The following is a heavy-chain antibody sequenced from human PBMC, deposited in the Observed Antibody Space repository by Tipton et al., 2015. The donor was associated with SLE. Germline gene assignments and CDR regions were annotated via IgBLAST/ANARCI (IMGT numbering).Heavy chain of an antibody. V-gene: IGHV3-7*01. Sequence: GSLRLSCAASGFAFKNYWMNWVRQAPGKGLEWVASIKQHGGETYYLDSVKGRFTISRDNAKNSLYLQMYSLRAEDTAVYYCARDPSKPAPGTWYFDLWGRGTLVTVSS. D-gene: IGHD1-7*01. J-gene: IGHJ2*01. CDR2: IKQHGGET. CDR1: GFAFKNYW. CDR3: ARDPSKPAPGTWYFDL.